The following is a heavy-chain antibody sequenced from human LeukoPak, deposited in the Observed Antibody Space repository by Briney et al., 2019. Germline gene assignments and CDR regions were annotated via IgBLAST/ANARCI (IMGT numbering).Heavy chain of an antibody. CDR1: GFTFSPAW. Sequence: GGSLRLSCAASGFTFSPAWMHWVRQAPGKGLEWVSRINNDGSYINYADSVKGRFTTSRDNAKNTLNLQMNSLRAEDTAVYFFAREGRAYKLDYGGQGVQVTVSP. V-gene: IGHV3-74*01. CDR3: AREGRAYKLDY. J-gene: IGHJ4*02. CDR2: INNDGSYI. D-gene: IGHD5-24*01.